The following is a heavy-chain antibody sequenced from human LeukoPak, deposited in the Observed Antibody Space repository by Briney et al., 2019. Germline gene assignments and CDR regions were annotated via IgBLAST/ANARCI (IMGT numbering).Heavy chain of an antibody. Sequence: GGSLRLSCAASGFNVSTHYMNWVRQAPGKGLEWVSVIDTADKTDSAASVNGRFTISRDNSSNAVFLQLNSVRAEDTAVYYCARRGGYSGHDFGGGIEGYFDYWGQGTVVTVSS. CDR1: GFNVSTHY. D-gene: IGHD5-12*01. CDR2: IDTADKT. CDR3: ARRGGYSGHDFGGGIEGYFDY. V-gene: IGHV3-53*01. J-gene: IGHJ4*02.